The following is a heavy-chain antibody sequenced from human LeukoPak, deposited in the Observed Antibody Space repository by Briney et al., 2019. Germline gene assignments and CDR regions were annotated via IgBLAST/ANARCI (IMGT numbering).Heavy chain of an antibody. J-gene: IGHJ5*02. D-gene: IGHD3-3*01. V-gene: IGHV4-34*01. CDR2: INHSGRT. Sequence: GSLRLSCAASGFTFSNYAMSWVRQPPGKGLEWIGEINHSGRTNYNPSLKSRVTISVDTSKNQFSLKLSSVTAADTAVYYCARGPTRRYYDFWSGFMGAWFDPWGQGTLVTVSS. CDR1: GFTFSNYA. CDR3: ARGPTRRYYDFWSGFMGAWFDP.